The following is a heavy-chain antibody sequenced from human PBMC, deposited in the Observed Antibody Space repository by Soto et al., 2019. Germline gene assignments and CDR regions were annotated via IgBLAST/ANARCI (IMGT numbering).Heavy chain of an antibody. V-gene: IGHV1-2*02. CDR1: GYTFTGYY. Sequence: ASVKVSCKASGYTFTGYYMHWVRQAPGQGLEWMGWINPNSGGTNYAQKFQGRVTMTRDTSISTAYMELSRLRSDDTAVYYCAMSLVVVIISPYDYWSQGTLGTVS. CDR2: INPNSGGT. CDR3: AMSLVVVIISPYDY. J-gene: IGHJ4*02. D-gene: IGHD3-22*01.